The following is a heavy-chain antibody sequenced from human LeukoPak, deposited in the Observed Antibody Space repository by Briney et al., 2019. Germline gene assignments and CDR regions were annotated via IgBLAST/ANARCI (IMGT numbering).Heavy chain of an antibody. Sequence: SETLSLTCAVYGGSFSGYYWSWIRQPPGKGLEWIGEINHNGSTNYNPSLKSRVTISVDTSKNQFSLKLSSVTAADTAVYYCARGRVRYSSSNHRFDPWGQGTLVTVSS. CDR1: GGSFSGYY. V-gene: IGHV4-34*01. CDR2: INHNGST. J-gene: IGHJ5*02. D-gene: IGHD6-13*01. CDR3: ARGRVRYSSSNHRFDP.